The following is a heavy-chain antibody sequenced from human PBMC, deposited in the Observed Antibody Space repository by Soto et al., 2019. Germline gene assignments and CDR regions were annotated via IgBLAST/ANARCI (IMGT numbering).Heavy chain of an antibody. Sequence: GXSVKVACNASGYTLTSYDIDWGRRATGQGLEWMGWMNPNSGNTGYAQKFQGRVTMTRNTSISTAYMELSSLRSEDTAVYYCARGVSINVYSRAEVAGTGWFDPWGQGTLVTVSS. CDR1: GYTLTSYD. D-gene: IGHD6-19*01. CDR3: ARGVSINVYSRAEVAGTGWFDP. CDR2: MNPNSGNT. V-gene: IGHV1-8*01. J-gene: IGHJ5*02.